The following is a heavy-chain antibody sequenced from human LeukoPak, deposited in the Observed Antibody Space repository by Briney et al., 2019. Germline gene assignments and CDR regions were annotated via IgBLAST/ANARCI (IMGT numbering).Heavy chain of an antibody. V-gene: IGHV3-48*01. CDR2: ISSSSSTI. CDR3: AKDPRLLWFGELDYFDY. Sequence: GGSLRLSCAASGFTFSSYSMNWVRQAPGKGLEWVSYISSSSSTIYYADSVKGRFTISRDNSKNTLYLQMNSLRAEDTAVYYCAKDPRLLWFGELDYFDYWGQGTLVTVSS. D-gene: IGHD3-10*01. CDR1: GFTFSSYS. J-gene: IGHJ4*02.